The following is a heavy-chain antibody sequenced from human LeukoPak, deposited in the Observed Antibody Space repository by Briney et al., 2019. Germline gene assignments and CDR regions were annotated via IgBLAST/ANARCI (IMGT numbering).Heavy chain of an antibody. D-gene: IGHD3-10*01. V-gene: IGHV3-30*18. CDR1: GFTFSKYG. Sequence: GGSLRLSCAASGFTFSKYGMHWVRQAPGKGLEWEAVISYDGSNKYYADSVKGRFTISRDNSKNTLYLQMNSLRAEDTAVYYCAKRTYYYGSGTYANGMDVWGQGTTVTVSS. CDR2: ISYDGSNK. CDR3: AKRTYYYGSGTYANGMDV. J-gene: IGHJ6*02.